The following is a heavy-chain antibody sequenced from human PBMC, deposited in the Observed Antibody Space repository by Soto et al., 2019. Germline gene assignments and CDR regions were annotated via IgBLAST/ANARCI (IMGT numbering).Heavy chain of an antibody. CDR3: ARGGNSWYNY. CDR1: GFTFSSYT. D-gene: IGHD6-13*01. J-gene: IGHJ4*02. V-gene: IGHV3-23*01. Sequence: LRLSCAASGFTFSSYTMAWCRQAPGKGLDWVSSISDTGGNTYYADSVKGRFTISRDNSKNTLYLQMNSLRADDTALYYCARGGNSWYNYWGQGALVTVSS. CDR2: ISDTGGNT.